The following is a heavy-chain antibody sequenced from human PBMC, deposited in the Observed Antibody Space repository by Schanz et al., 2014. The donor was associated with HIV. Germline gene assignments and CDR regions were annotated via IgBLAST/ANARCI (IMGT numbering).Heavy chain of an antibody. D-gene: IGHD3-3*01. Sequence: QVKLQQWGAGLLKPSETLSLICAVYGASFSDDYWTWIRQPPGKGLEWIGEIDHSGSTKYSPSLRSRVTISTDTSKNHFSLELTSVTAADTAVYYCAKLILFDNHDFWSGYPDWGQGTLVTVSS. J-gene: IGHJ4*02. CDR2: IDHSGST. CDR3: AKLILFDNHDFWSGYPD. CDR1: GASFSDDY. V-gene: IGHV4-34*02.